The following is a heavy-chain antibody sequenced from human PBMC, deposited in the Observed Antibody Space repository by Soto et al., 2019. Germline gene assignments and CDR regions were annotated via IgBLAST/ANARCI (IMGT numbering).Heavy chain of an antibody. V-gene: IGHV4-59*08. Sequence: SETLSLTCTVSGVSISSYYWSWIRQPPGKGLEWIGYIYYSGSTNYNPSLKSRVTISVDTSKNQFSLKLSSVTAADTAVYYCASQNPEGWFDPWGQGTLVTVSS. J-gene: IGHJ5*02. CDR1: GVSISSYY. CDR3: ASQNPEGWFDP. CDR2: IYYSGST.